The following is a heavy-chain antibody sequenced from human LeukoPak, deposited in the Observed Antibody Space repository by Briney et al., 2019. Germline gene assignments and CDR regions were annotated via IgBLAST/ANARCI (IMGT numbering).Heavy chain of an antibody. Sequence: ASVKVSCKASGYTFTSYGISWVRQAPGQGLEWMGWISAYNGNTNYAQKLQGRVTMTTDTSTSTAYMELRSLRSDDTAVYYCASDPDFGYSYGPFDYWGQGTLVTVSS. CDR1: GYTFTSYG. V-gene: IGHV1-18*04. D-gene: IGHD5-18*01. CDR2: ISAYNGNT. J-gene: IGHJ4*02. CDR3: ASDPDFGYSYGPFDY.